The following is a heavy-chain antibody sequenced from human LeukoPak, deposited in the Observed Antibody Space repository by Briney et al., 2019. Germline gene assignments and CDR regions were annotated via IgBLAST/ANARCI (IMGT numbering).Heavy chain of an antibody. CDR3: ARGGRGLLNPFDY. CDR2: INPNSGGT. CDR1: GYTFTAYY. D-gene: IGHD3-3*01. Sequence: GASVKVSCKTSGYTFTAYYIHWVRQAPGQGLEWMGWINPNSGGTNYAQKFQGSVTMTRDTSISTAYMELSRLRSDDTAVYYCARGGRGLLNPFDYWGQGTLVTVSS. V-gene: IGHV1-2*02. J-gene: IGHJ4*02.